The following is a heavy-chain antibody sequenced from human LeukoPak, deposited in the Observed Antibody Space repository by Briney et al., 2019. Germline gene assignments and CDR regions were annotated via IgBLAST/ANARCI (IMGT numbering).Heavy chain of an antibody. V-gene: IGHV4-39*01. CDR2: IYYSGST. D-gene: IGHD3-3*01. CDR3: ARISYYDFWSGYYYYYMDV. J-gene: IGHJ6*03. Sequence: SETLSLTCTVSGASISSYYWGWIRQPPGKGLEWIGSIYYSGSTYYNPSLKSRVTISVDTSKNQFSLKLSSVTAADTAVYYCARISYYDFWSGYYYYYMDVWGKGTTVTVSS. CDR1: GASISSYY.